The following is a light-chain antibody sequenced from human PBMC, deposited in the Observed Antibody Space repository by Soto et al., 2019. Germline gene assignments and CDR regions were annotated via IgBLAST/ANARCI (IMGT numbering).Light chain of an antibody. V-gene: IGLV2-8*01. CDR1: SSDVVGDNY. J-gene: IGLJ2*01. CDR3: SSFAGNNNLV. CDR2: EVS. Sequence: QSALTQPPSASGSPGQSVTISCTGTSSDVVGDNYVSWYQQHPGKAPKLMISEVSKRPSGVPDRFSGSKSGNTASLTVSGLQAEDEADYYCSSFAGNNNLVFGGGTKLTVL.